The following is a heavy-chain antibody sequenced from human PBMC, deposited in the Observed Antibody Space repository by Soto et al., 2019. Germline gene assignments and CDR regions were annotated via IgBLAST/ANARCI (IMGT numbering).Heavy chain of an antibody. V-gene: IGHV3-48*01. Sequence: EVQLVESGGGLVQPGGSLRLTCAASGFSFSIYSMNWVRQAPGKGLEWVSYIMPGSSHIFYADSVKGRFTISRDNAKNSLYLQMNGLRAEETAVYYRAIEKVGPTSIHVFDIWGQGTMVTVSS. D-gene: IGHD1-26*01. J-gene: IGHJ3*02. CDR1: GFSFSIYS. CDR3: AIEKVGPTSIHVFDI. CDR2: IMPGSSHI.